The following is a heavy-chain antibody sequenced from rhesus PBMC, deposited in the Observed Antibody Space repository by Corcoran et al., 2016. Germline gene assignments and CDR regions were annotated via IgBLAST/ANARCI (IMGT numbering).Heavy chain of an antibody. CDR1: GCSISSNY. J-gene: IGHJ4*01. D-gene: IGHD6-31*01. CDR3: ARENYSSGLAY. CDR2: IYERGGST. Sequence: QVQLQESGPGLVKPSETLSLTCAVSGCSISSNYWSWIRPAPGKGLAWIGRIYERGGSTDDNPTLKSRVTSSTDTSKNQFSLKRSSVTAADTAVYYCARENYSSGLAYWGQGVLVTVSS. V-gene: IGHV4-160*01.